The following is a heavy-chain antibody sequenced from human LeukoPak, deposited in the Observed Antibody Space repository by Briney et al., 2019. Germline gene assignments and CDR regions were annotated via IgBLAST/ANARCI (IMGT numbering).Heavy chain of an antibody. Sequence: PGGSLRLSCAASGFTFSSYGTHWVRQAPGKGLEWVAVISYDGSNKYYADSVKGRFTISRDNSKNTLYLQMNSLRAEDTAVYYCAKLPRFGELLPLDYWGQGTLVTVSS. V-gene: IGHV3-30*18. D-gene: IGHD3-10*01. J-gene: IGHJ4*02. CDR1: GFTFSSYG. CDR3: AKLPRFGELLPLDY. CDR2: ISYDGSNK.